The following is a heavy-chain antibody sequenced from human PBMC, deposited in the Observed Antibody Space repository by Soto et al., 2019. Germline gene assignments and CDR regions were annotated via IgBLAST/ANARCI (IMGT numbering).Heavy chain of an antibody. CDR2: IYSGGSTI. Sequence: GGSLRLSCAASGFTVSSNYMTWVRQAPGKGLEWVSVIYSGGSTIYYADSVKGRFTISRDNAKNSLYLQMNSLGAEDTAVYYCARGQTIFGVVTYNWFDPWGQGTLVTVSS. CDR3: ARGQTIFGVVTYNWFDP. CDR1: GFTVSSNY. J-gene: IGHJ5*02. V-gene: IGHV3-53*01. D-gene: IGHD3-3*01.